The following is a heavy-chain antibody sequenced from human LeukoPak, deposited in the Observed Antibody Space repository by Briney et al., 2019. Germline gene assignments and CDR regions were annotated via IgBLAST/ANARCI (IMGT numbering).Heavy chain of an antibody. CDR2: IRYDGSNK. Sequence: PGGSLRLSCAASGFTFSSHGMHWVRQAPGKGLEWVAFIRYDGSNKYYVDSVKGRFTISRDNSKNTLYLQMNSLRAEDTAVYYCANLRVVHTPFFDSWAQGTLVTVSS. V-gene: IGHV3-30*02. CDR1: GFTFSSHG. D-gene: IGHD3-3*01. CDR3: ANLRVVHTPFFDS. J-gene: IGHJ4*02.